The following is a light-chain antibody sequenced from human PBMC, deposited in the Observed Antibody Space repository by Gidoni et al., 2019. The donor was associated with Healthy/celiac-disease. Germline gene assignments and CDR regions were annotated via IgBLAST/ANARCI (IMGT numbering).Light chain of an antibody. J-gene: IGLJ2*01. Sequence: SYELTQPPSVSVSPGQTASIPCSGAKLGDKYACWYQQQPGQSPVLVIYQDSKRPSGIPERFSGSNSGNTATLTISGTQAMDEADYYCQAWDSSTVVFGGGTKLTVL. V-gene: IGLV3-1*01. CDR2: QDS. CDR1: KLGDKY. CDR3: QAWDSSTVV.